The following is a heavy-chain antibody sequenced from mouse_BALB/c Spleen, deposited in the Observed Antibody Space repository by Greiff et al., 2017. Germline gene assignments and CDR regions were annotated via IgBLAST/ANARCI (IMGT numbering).Heavy chain of an antibody. CDR3: ARHYYDSSYWYFDV. CDR1: GFSLTSYG. CDR2: IWSDGST. V-gene: IGHV2-6-2*01. J-gene: IGHJ1*01. D-gene: IGHD1-1*01. Sequence: VQLQQSGPDLVAPSQSLSITCTVSGFSLTSYGVHWVRQPPGKGLEWLVVIWSDGSTTYNSALKSRLSISKDNSKSQVFLKMNSLQTDDTAMYYCARHYYDSSYWYFDVWGAGTTVTVSS.